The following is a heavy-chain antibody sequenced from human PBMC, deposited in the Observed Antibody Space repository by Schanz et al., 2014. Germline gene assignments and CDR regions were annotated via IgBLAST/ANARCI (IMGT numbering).Heavy chain of an antibody. Sequence: QVQLQESGPGLVKPSETLSLTCAVSGGSISSYYWSWIRQPPGKALEWIGYIYSSGTTNYNPSLKSPVTISIDASKNQFSLKLTSVTAADTGVYYCARVGQGAVATGSNSFDYYVMDVWGQGTTVTVSS. CDR3: ARVGQGAVATGSNSFDYYVMDV. V-gene: IGHV4-59*01. D-gene: IGHD6-13*01. CDR1: GGSISSYY. J-gene: IGHJ6*02. CDR2: IYSSGTT.